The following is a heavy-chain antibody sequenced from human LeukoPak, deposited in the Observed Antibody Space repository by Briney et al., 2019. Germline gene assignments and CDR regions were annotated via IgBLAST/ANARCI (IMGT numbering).Heavy chain of an antibody. CDR1: GFTFSSYE. J-gene: IGHJ5*02. CDR3: AKGNLGGYGGNSEWFDP. V-gene: IGHV3-48*03. Sequence: EPGGSLRLSCAASGFTFSSYEMNWVRQAPGKGLEWVSYISSSGSTIYYADSVKGRFTISRDNAKNSLYLQMNSLRAEDTAVYYCAKGNLGGYGGNSEWFDPWGQGTLVTVSS. D-gene: IGHD4-23*01. CDR2: ISSSGSTI.